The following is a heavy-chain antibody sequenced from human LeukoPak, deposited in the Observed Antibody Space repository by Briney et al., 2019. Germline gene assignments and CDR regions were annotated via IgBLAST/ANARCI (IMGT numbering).Heavy chain of an antibody. J-gene: IGHJ4*02. CDR3: ARGVGLTQGGTFDY. CDR1: GYSISSGFY. D-gene: IGHD1-1*01. CDR2: IYHSGST. V-gene: IGHV4-38-2*02. Sequence: SETLSLTCTVSGYSISSGFYCGWIRQPPGQGLEWIGSIYHSGSTHYNSSLKSRVTISVDTSKNQLSLKLSSVTAADTAVYYCARGVGLTQGGTFDYWGQGTLVTVSS.